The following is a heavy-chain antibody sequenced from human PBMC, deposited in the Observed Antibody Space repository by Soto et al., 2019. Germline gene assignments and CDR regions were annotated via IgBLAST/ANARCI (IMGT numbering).Heavy chain of an antibody. J-gene: IGHJ5*02. D-gene: IGHD3-22*01. CDR3: ARVRYDSSGYYAYNWFDP. CDR1: GGSIRSGGYS. CDR2: IYHSGST. V-gene: IGHV4-30-2*01. Sequence: SETLSLPCSVSGGSIRSGGYSWSWIRQPPGKGLEWIGYIYHSGSTYYNPSLKSRVTISVDRSKNQFSLKLSSVTAADTAVYYCARVRYDSSGYYAYNWFDPWGQGTLVTVSS.